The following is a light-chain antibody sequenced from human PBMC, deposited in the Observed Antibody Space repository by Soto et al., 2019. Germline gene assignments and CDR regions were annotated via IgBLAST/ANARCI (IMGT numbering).Light chain of an antibody. CDR2: GAS. V-gene: IGKV3-20*01. CDR3: LQYGSSPYT. Sequence: EIVLTQSPGTLSLSPGERATLSCRASQSVSSSYLAWYQQKPGQAPRPLIYGASSSATGIPDRFSGSGSVTDFTLTISRLEHEDFAVYYCLQYGSSPYTFGQGTKLEIK. CDR1: QSVSSSY. J-gene: IGKJ2*01.